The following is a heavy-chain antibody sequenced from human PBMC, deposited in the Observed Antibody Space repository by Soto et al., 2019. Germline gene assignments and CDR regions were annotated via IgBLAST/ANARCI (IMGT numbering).Heavy chain of an antibody. D-gene: IGHD3-3*01. CDR2: IWYDGSNK. Sequence: QVQLVESGGGVVKRGRSLRLSCAASGFTFSSYGMHWVRQAPGKGLEWVAVIWYDGSNKYYADSVKGRFTISRDNSKNTLYLQMNSLRAEDTAVYYCARDSVTIFGVVMGSGMDVWGQGTTVTVSS. CDR1: GFTFSSYG. CDR3: ARDSVTIFGVVMGSGMDV. J-gene: IGHJ6*02. V-gene: IGHV3-33*01.